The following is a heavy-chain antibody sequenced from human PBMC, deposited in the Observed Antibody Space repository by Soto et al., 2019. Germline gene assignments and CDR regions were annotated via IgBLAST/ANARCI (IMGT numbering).Heavy chain of an antibody. V-gene: IGHV3-30*18. CDR2: ISYDGSNK. CDR1: GFTFSSYG. Sequence: GGSLRLSCAASGFTFSSYGMHWVRQAPGKGLEWVAVISYDGSNKYYADSVKGRFTISRDNSKNTLYLQMNNLRAEDTAVYYCAKDLPYRSGYDFGIDYWGQGTLVTVSS. D-gene: IGHD5-12*01. J-gene: IGHJ4*02. CDR3: AKDLPYRSGYDFGIDY.